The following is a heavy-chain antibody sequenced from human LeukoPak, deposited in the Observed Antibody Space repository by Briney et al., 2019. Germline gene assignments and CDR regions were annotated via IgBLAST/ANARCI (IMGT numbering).Heavy chain of an antibody. D-gene: IGHD3-10*01. CDR1: GGTFSSYA. Sequence: SVKVSCKASGGTFSSYAISWVRQAPGQGLEWMGGIIPIFGTANYVQKFQGRVTITTDESTSTAYMELSSLRSEDTAVYYCARDPGSYGNWFDPWGQGTLVTVSS. J-gene: IGHJ5*02. CDR2: IIPIFGTA. V-gene: IGHV1-69*05. CDR3: ARDPGSYGNWFDP.